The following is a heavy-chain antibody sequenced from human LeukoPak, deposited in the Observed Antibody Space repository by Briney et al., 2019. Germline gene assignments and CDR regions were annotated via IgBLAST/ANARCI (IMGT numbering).Heavy chain of an antibody. J-gene: IGHJ4*02. Sequence: SVKVSCKASGGTFSSYAISWVRQAPGQGLEWMGGIIPIFGTANCAQKFQGRVTITADESTSTAYMELSSLRSEGTAVYYCARSIAAAGTGFFDYWGQGTLVTVSS. V-gene: IGHV1-69*01. D-gene: IGHD6-13*01. CDR2: IIPIFGTA. CDR3: ARSIAAAGTGFFDY. CDR1: GGTFSSYA.